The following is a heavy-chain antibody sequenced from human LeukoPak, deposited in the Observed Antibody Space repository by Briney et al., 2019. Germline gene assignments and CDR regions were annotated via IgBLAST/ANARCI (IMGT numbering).Heavy chain of an antibody. J-gene: IGHJ4*02. D-gene: IGHD3-10*01. CDR2: IYYSGST. CDR1: GGSISSGGYY. Sequence: SQTLSLTCTVSGGSISSGGYYWSWIRQHPGKGLEWIGYIYYSGSTYYNPSLKSRVTIPVDTSKNQFSLKLSSVTAADTAVYYCARGPGEFPPDWGQGTLVTVSS. CDR3: ARGPGEFPPD. V-gene: IGHV4-31*03.